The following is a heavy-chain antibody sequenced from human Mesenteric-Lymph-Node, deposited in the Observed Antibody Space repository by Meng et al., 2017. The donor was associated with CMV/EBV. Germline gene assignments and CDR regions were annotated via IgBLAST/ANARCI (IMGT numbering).Heavy chain of an antibody. V-gene: IGHV4-39*01. CDR1: GVSISNSTYY. D-gene: IGHD3-22*01. CDR2: AHHSGTT. Sequence: LQLQESDSGLVKPSGTLSLCCIVSGVSISNSTYYWPWIRQPTGKGLEWIGSAHHSGTTYYNPSLKGRLTISVDTSANLFSLRLNTVTAADTATYYCARRGNYDSDYSEYWGQGTLVTVSS. CDR3: ARRGNYDSDYSEY. J-gene: IGHJ4*02.